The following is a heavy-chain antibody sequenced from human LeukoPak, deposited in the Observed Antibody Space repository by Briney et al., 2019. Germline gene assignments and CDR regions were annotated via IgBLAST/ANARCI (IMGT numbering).Heavy chain of an antibody. CDR1: GGTFSSYA. V-gene: IGHV1-69*04. CDR2: IIPILGIA. J-gene: IGHJ1*01. CDR3: AREGLGDYYYDSSGYRH. Sequence: ASVKVSCKASGGTFSSYAISWVRQAPGQGLEWMGRIIPILGIANYAQKFQGRVTITADKSTSTAYMELSSLRSEDTAVYYCAREGLGDYYYDSSGYRHWGQGTLVTVSS. D-gene: IGHD3-22*01.